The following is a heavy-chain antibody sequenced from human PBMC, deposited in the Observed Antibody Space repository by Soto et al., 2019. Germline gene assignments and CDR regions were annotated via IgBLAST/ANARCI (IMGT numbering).Heavy chain of an antibody. D-gene: IGHD5-12*01. CDR1: GFTFSSYA. V-gene: IGHV3-64*01. CDR2: ISSNGGST. Sequence: EVQLVESGGGLVQPGGSLRLSCAASGFTFSSYAMHWVRQAPGKGLEYVSAISSNGGSTYYANSVKGRFTISRDNSKNTLYLQMGSLRAEDMAVYYCAREALDPMGSGYDPAFDIWGQGTMVTVSS. J-gene: IGHJ3*02. CDR3: AREALDPMGSGYDPAFDI.